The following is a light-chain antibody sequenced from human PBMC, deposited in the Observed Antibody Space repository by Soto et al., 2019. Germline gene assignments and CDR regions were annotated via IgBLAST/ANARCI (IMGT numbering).Light chain of an antibody. CDR3: SSYTSSSTAV. Sequence: LTQPASVSGSPGQSITISCTGASSDVGGYNFVSWYQQHPGKAPKLMIFEVSNRPSGVSDRFSGSKSGNTASLTISGLQAEDEAHYYCSSYTSSSTAVFGRGKKVTV. V-gene: IGLV2-14*01. CDR2: EVS. CDR1: SSDVGGYNF. J-gene: IGLJ3*02.